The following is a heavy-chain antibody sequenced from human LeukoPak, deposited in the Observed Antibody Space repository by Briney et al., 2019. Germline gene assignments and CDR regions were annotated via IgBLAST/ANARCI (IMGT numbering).Heavy chain of an antibody. CDR1: GGSISNTNYY. V-gene: IGHV4-39*01. J-gene: IGHJ2*01. CDR2: ISSSGNS. CDR3: ARPQAQLNWYFDL. Sequence: SETLSLTCSVSGGSISNTNYYWGWIRQPPGKGLEWVGSISSSGNSYYNPPLKSRVTISVDTSKNQFSLKLSSLTAADTAVYYCARPQAQLNWYFDLWGRGTLVTVSS. D-gene: IGHD1-1*01.